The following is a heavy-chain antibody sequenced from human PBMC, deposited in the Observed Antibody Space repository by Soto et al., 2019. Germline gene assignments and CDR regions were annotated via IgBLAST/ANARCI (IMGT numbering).Heavy chain of an antibody. J-gene: IGHJ5*02. CDR3: ARGLPVQDYDFWSGYYTDNWFDP. CDR2: INHSGST. V-gene: IGHV4-34*01. CDR1: GGSFSGYY. D-gene: IGHD3-3*01. Sequence: SETLSLTCAVYGGSFSGYYWSWIRQPPGKGLEWIGEINHSGSTNYNPSLKSRVTISVDTSKNQFSLKLSSVTAADTAVYYCARGLPVQDYDFWSGYYTDNWFDPWGQGTLVTVSS.